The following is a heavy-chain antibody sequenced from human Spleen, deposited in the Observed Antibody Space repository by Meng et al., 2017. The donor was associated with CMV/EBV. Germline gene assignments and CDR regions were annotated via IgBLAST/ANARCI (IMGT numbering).Heavy chain of an antibody. CDR3: ARHHSSSSPGYYYYYYGMDV. Sequence: SETLSLTCTVSGGSISSYYWSWIRQPPGKGLEWIGYIYYSGSTNYNPSLKSRVTISVDTSKNQFSLKLTSVTAADTAVYYCARHHSSSSPGYYYYYYGMDVWGQGTTVTVSS. D-gene: IGHD6-13*01. CDR1: GGSISSYY. CDR2: IYYSGST. J-gene: IGHJ6*02. V-gene: IGHV4-59*08.